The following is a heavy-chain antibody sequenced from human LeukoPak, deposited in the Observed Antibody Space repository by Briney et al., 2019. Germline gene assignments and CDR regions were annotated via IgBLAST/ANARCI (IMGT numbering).Heavy chain of an antibody. V-gene: IGHV3-64*01. CDR1: GFTFSSYA. J-gene: IGHJ4*02. D-gene: IGHD5-12*01. CDR2: ISSNGGST. CDR3: ARSGSGYDTTFPFDY. Sequence: GGSLRLSCAASGFTFSSYAMHWVRQAPGKGLEYVSAISSNGGSTYYANSVKGRFTISRDNSKNTLYLQMGSLRAEDMAVYYCARSGSGYDTTFPFDYWGQGTLVTVSS.